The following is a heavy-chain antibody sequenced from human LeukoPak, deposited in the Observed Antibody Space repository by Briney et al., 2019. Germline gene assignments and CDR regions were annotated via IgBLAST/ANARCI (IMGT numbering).Heavy chain of an antibody. CDR3: ARGARKGDDYGGFFDY. CDR2: ISSSSSYI. Sequence: GGSLRLSCAASGFTFSSYSMNWVRQAPGKGLEWVSSISSSSSYIYYADSVKGRFTISRDKSKNTVFLQMNSLKPEDTAVYYCARGARKGDDYGGFFDYWGQGTLVTVSS. CDR1: GFTFSSYS. J-gene: IGHJ4*02. V-gene: IGHV3-21*01. D-gene: IGHD4-23*01.